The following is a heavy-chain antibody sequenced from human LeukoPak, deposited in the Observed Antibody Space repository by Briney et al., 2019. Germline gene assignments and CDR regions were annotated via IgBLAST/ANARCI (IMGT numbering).Heavy chain of an antibody. CDR1: GFTFSSYA. CDR3: AKGYIYGYDY. V-gene: IGHV3-23*01. J-gene: IGHJ4*02. CDR2: ISGSGGST. Sequence: QPGGSLRLSCAASGFTFSSYAMSWVRQAPGKGLEWVSDISGSGGSTGYADSVKGRFTISRDNSKNTEYLRMNSLRAEDTAVYYCAKGYIYGYDYWGRGTLVTVSS. D-gene: IGHD5-18*01.